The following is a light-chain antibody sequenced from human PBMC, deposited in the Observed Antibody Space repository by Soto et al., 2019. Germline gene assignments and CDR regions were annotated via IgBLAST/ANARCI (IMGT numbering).Light chain of an antibody. J-gene: IGKJ1*01. V-gene: IGKV3-15*01. CDR3: QEYNNWPRRT. Sequence: EIVMTQSPATLSVSPGERATLSCRASQSVSSNLAWYQQKPGQAPRLLIYGASTRATGIPARFSGSGSGTEFTLTISSLQSEDFEAYYCQEYNNWPRRTVGQGTKVDIK. CDR2: GAS. CDR1: QSVSSN.